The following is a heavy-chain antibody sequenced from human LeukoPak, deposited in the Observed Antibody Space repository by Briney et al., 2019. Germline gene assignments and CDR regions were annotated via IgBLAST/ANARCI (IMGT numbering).Heavy chain of an antibody. Sequence: ASVKVSCKASGYTFTGYYMHWVRQAPGQGLKWMGWINPNSGGTSYAQRFQGRVTLTRDTSISTAYMELSRLRSGDTAVYYCARGGAGTAYYDWDFFRFDYWGQGTLVTVSS. D-gene: IGHD5-12*01. CDR3: ARGGAGTAYYDWDFFRFDY. J-gene: IGHJ4*02. CDR1: GYTFTGYY. V-gene: IGHV1-2*02. CDR2: INPNSGGT.